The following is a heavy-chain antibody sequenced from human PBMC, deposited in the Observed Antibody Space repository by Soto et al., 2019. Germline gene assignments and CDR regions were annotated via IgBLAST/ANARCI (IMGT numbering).Heavy chain of an antibody. D-gene: IGHD6-13*01. V-gene: IGHV4-31*01. Sequence: PSETLSLTCTVSGGSISSGGYYWSWIRQHPGKGLEWIGYIYYSGSTYYTPSLTRPVTISVDTSKNQFSLKLSSVTAAHTAVYYCARHGAAAGMLDVWGQGTTGTVS. CDR3: ARHGAAAGMLDV. J-gene: IGHJ6*02. CDR2: IYYSGST. CDR1: GGSISSGGYY.